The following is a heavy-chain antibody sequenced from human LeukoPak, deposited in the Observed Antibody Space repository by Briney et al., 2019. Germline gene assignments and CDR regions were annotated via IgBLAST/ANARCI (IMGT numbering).Heavy chain of an antibody. CDR1: GGSFSGYY. Sequence: SETLSLTCAVYGGSFSGYYWSWIRQPPGKGLEWIGEINHSGSTNYNPSLKSRVTIPVDTSKNQFSLKLSSVTAADTAVYYCARGPYYDILTGYSSYNWFDPWGQGTLVTVSS. V-gene: IGHV4-34*01. CDR3: ARGPYYDILTGYSSYNWFDP. D-gene: IGHD3-9*01. J-gene: IGHJ5*02. CDR2: INHSGST.